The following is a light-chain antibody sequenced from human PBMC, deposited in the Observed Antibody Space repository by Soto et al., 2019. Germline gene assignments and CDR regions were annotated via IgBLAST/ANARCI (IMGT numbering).Light chain of an antibody. V-gene: IGKV2-40*01. CDR1: XXLVDSDDGNTY. Sequence: DVELTLTKLYLPAXPGEXASIXXLXSXXLVDSDDGNTYLEWYLQKPGQAPQLLIYMLSYRATGVPDRFSGRGSGTNFTLRISRVEPEDVGLYYCMQHIYYPIPFGQPTSMEIK. CDR3: MQHIYYPIP. J-gene: IGKJ5*01. CDR2: MLS.